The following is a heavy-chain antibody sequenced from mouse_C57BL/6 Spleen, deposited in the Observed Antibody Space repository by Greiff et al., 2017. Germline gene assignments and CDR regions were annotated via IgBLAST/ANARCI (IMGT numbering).Heavy chain of an antibody. Sequence: QVQLQQSGAELVKPGASVKISCKASGYAFSSYWMNWVKQRPGKGLEWIGQIYPGDGDTNYNGKFKGKATLTADKSTSTAYMQLSSLTSEDSAVYFCARDVGRLVFDYWGQGTTLTVSS. CDR3: ARDVGRLVFDY. D-gene: IGHD4-1*01. V-gene: IGHV1-80*01. CDR2: IYPGDGDT. J-gene: IGHJ2*01. CDR1: GYAFSSYW.